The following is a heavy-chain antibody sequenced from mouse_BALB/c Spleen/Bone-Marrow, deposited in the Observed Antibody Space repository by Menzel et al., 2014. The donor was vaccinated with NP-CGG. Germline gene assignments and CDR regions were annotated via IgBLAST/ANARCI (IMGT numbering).Heavy chain of an antibody. CDR3: TSPYYGYVGYAY. D-gene: IGHD1-2*01. CDR2: INPSNGGT. CDR1: GYTFTSYY. J-gene: IGHJ3*01. V-gene: IGHV1S81*02. Sequence: VQLQQSGAELVKPGASVKLSCKASGYTFTSYYMYWVKQRPGQGLEWIGEINPSNGGTNFNEKFKSKATLTVDKSSSTAYMQLSSLTFEDSAIYYCTSPYYGYVGYAYWGQGTQVTASA.